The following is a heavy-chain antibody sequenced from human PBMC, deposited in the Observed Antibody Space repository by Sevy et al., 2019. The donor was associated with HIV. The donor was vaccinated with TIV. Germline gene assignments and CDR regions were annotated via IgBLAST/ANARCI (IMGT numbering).Heavy chain of an antibody. J-gene: IGHJ6*02. CDR2: ISGSGGST. CDR1: GFTFSSYA. CDR3: AKAITPPTRITKIVVVMAYYYYGMDV. D-gene: IGHD3-22*01. V-gene: IGHV3-23*01. Sequence: GGSLRLSCAASGFTFSSYAMSWVRQAPGKGLEWVSAISGSGGSTYYADSVKGRFTISRDNSKNTLYLQMNSLRAEDTAVYYCAKAITPPTRITKIVVVMAYYYYGMDVWGQETTVAVSS.